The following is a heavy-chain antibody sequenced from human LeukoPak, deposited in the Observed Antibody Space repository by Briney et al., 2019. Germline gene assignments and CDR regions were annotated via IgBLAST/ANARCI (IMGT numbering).Heavy chain of an antibody. V-gene: IGHV3-20*04. Sequence: GGSLRLSCAASGFTFDDYGMSWVRHAPGKGLEWVSGINWNGGSTGYADSVKGRFTISRDNAKNSLYLQMNSLRAEDTALYYCARGFAAARPVYWGQGILVTVSS. D-gene: IGHD6-6*01. CDR3: ARGFAAARPVY. J-gene: IGHJ4*02. CDR1: GFTFDDYG. CDR2: INWNGGST.